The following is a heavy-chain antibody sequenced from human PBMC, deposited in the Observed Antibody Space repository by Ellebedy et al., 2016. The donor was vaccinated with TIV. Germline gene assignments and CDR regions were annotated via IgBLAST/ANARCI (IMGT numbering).Heavy chain of an antibody. CDR3: VKDWGD. D-gene: IGHD3-16*01. J-gene: IGHJ4*02. V-gene: IGHV3-64D*06. CDR1: GFTFSSYA. CDR2: IVGNGGSK. Sequence: GESLKISCSASGFTFSSYAMLWVRQAPGKGLEYVSAIVGNGGSKYYEDSVKGRFTISKDNSKNTLYLQMSSLRPEDTAVYYCVKDWGDWGQGTLVTVSS.